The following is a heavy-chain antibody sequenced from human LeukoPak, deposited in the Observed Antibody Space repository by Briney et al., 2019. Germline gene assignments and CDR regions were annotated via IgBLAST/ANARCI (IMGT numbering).Heavy chain of an antibody. CDR1: GYTFTSYY. CDR3: AREGDNTAMAYYYMYV. V-gene: IGHV1-46*01. J-gene: IGHJ6*03. CDR2: INPSGGST. D-gene: IGHD5-18*01. Sequence: ASVKVSCKASGYTFTSYYMHWVRQAPGQGLEWMGIINPSGGSTSYAQKFQGRVTMTRDMSTSTVYMELSSLRSEDTAVYYCAREGDNTAMAYYYMYVWGKGTTVTVSS.